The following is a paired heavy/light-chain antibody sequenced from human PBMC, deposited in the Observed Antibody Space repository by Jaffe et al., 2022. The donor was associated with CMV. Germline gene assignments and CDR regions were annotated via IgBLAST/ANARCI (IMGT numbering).Heavy chain of an antibody. CDR3: TRAPLYYLDTVPFEI. Sequence: EVQLVESGGGLVQPGRSLRLSCVASGFTFADYGMNWVRQAPGKGLEWVGFMRSKAYGGTTAYAASVKGRSTISRDESKNLAYLQMDSLKTEDTAVYYCTRAPLYYLDTVPFEIWGQGTMVTVSS. CDR2: MRSKAYGGTT. J-gene: IGHJ3*02. D-gene: IGHD3-16*01. CDR1: GFTFADYG. V-gene: IGHV3-49*04.
Light chain of an antibody. CDR3: QQFTFSLLDIT. Sequence: EIVLTQSPGTLSLSPGESATLSCRASESIHNSYLAWYRQNPGQAPRLLMYATSRRAAGIPDRFSGSGSGTEFTLSISRLEPGDFAVYYCQQFTFSLLDITFGQGTRLEIK. CDR2: ATS. V-gene: IGKV3-20*01. J-gene: IGKJ5*01. CDR1: ESIHNSY.